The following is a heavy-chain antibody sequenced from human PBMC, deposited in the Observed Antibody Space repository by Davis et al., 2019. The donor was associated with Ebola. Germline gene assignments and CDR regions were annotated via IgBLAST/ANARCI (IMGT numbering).Heavy chain of an antibody. CDR2: ISAYNGDT. CDR1: GYTFTSYG. V-gene: IGHV1-18*01. CDR3: ARRVATNWFDP. Sequence: ASVKVSCKASGYTFTSYGITWVRQAPGQGLEWMGWISAYNGDTKYAEEVQGRITLTTDTSTSTAYMELRSLRSDDTAVYYCARRVATNWFDPWGQGTLVTVSS. J-gene: IGHJ5*02. D-gene: IGHD2-15*01.